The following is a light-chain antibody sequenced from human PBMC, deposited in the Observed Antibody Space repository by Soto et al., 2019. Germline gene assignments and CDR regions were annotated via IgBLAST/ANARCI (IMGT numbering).Light chain of an antibody. CDR1: QGIRND. J-gene: IGKJ4*01. V-gene: IGKV1-6*01. Sequence: AIQMTQSPSSLSASVGDRVTITCRASQGIRNDLGWYRQKPGKAPILLIYAASTLQSGVPSRFSGSGSGTDFTLTISSLQPEDFATYYCLQDYQYPLTFGGGTKVEVK. CDR2: AAS. CDR3: LQDYQYPLT.